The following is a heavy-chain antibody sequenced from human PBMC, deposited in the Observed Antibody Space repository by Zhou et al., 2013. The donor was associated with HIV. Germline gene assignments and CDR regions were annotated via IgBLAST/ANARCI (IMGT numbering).Heavy chain of an antibody. CDR3: ASLPTPDY. CDR2: IYYSGST. J-gene: IGHJ4*02. Sequence: QVQLQESGPGLVKPSETLSLACTVSGGSISSSYSYWGWIRQPPEKGLEWIGSIYYSGSTYYNPSLKSRVTISVDTSKNQFSLKLNSVTAADTAVYYCASLPTPDYWGQGTLVTVS. V-gene: IGHV4-39*07. CDR1: GGSISSSYSY.